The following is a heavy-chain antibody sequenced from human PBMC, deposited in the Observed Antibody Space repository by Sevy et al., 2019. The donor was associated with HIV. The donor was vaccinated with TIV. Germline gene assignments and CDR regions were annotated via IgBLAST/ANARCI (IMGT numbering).Heavy chain of an antibody. CDR3: TRDQWDHGSSSFYFAN. J-gene: IGHJ4*02. Sequence: GGSLRLSCAASGFIVSSSPMSWVRQAPGKGLEWLSVFSGGLKTYYADSVRGRFTISRDSSENTLSLQMNSLRAEDTAVYFCTRDQWDHGSSSFYFANWGQGTLVTVSS. CDR1: GFIVSSSP. V-gene: IGHV3-53*01. D-gene: IGHD3-10*01. CDR2: FSGGLKT.